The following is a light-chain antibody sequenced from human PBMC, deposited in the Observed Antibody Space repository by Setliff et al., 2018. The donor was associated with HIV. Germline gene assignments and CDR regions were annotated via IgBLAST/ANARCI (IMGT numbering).Light chain of an antibody. Sequence: QSALTQPASVSGAPGQSITISCTGTSSDVGGYTYVSWYQQHPGKAPKLIIYEVRNRPSGVSTRFSGSKSGNTASLTISGLQPEDKADYYCASYAITNTLPFGTGTKVTVL. CDR2: EVR. CDR3: ASYAITNTLP. V-gene: IGLV2-14*03. CDR1: SSDVGGYTY. J-gene: IGLJ1*01.